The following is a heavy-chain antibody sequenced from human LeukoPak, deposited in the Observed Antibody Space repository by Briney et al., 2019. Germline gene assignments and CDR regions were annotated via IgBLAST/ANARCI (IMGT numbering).Heavy chain of an antibody. Sequence: GGSLRLSCAASGFTFSSYGMHWVRQAPGKGLEWVAVISYDGSNKYYADSVKGRFTISRDNSKDTLYLQMNSLRAEDTAVYYCARCSTSCPYGMDVWGQGTTVTVSS. CDR2: ISYDGSNK. CDR3: ARCSTSCPYGMDV. J-gene: IGHJ6*02. CDR1: GFTFSSYG. V-gene: IGHV3-30*03. D-gene: IGHD2-2*01.